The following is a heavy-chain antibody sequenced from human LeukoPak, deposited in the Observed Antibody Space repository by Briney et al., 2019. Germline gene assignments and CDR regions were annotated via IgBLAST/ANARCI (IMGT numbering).Heavy chain of an antibody. CDR1: GFTFDDYA. Sequence: PGGSLRLSCAASGFTFDDYAMHWVRQAPGKGLEWVSGISWNSGSIGYADSVKGRFTISRDNAKNSLYLQMNSLRAEDTALYYCARYDYSNYVGYYDQWGQGTLVTVSS. D-gene: IGHD4-11*01. J-gene: IGHJ4*02. CDR2: ISWNSGSI. CDR3: ARYDYSNYVGYYDQ. V-gene: IGHV3-9*01.